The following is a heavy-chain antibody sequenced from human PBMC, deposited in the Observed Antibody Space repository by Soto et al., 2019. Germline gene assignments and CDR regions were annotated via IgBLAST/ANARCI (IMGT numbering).Heavy chain of an antibody. CDR1: GGSISSGGYS. J-gene: IGHJ6*02. Sequence: QLQLQESGSGLVKPSQTLFLTCAVSGGSISSGGYSWSWIRQPPGKGLEWIGYIYHSGSTYYNPSLKSRVTISVDRSKNQFSLKLSSVTAADTAVYYCARGDSRDYYYYGMDVWGQGTTVTVSS. CDR3: ARGDSRDYYYYGMDV. V-gene: IGHV4-30-2*01. D-gene: IGHD5-18*01. CDR2: IYHSGST.